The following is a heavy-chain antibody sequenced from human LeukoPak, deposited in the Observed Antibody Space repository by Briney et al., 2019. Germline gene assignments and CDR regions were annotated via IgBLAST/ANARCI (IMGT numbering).Heavy chain of an antibody. Sequence: GGSLRLSCAASGFTFSSYAMSWVRKAPGKGLEWVSAISGSGGSTYYADSVKGRFTIYRDNSKNTLYLQMNSLRAEDTAVYYCAKEQYLVWAAGLERFDYWGQGTLVTVSS. D-gene: IGHD6-13*01. CDR3: AKEQYLVWAAGLERFDY. V-gene: IGHV3-23*01. CDR1: GFTFSSYA. J-gene: IGHJ4*02. CDR2: ISGSGGST.